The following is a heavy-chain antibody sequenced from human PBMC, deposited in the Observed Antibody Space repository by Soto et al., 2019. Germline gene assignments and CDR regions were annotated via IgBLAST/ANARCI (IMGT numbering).Heavy chain of an antibody. CDR2: ISASTRNT. J-gene: IGHJ2*01. CDR3: VRCYCSVGSCYACWHFDL. CDR1: GYTFSDYA. Sequence: QVQLVQSGGEVKKPGASVKVSCQASGYTFSDYAISWVRQAPGQGLEWMGWISASTRNTDQAQKFQGRVIMTLDTSTNPAYMELRSLRSADTAVYYCVRCYCSVGSCYACWHFDLWGRGTLVTVSS. V-gene: IGHV1-18*01. D-gene: IGHD2-15*01.